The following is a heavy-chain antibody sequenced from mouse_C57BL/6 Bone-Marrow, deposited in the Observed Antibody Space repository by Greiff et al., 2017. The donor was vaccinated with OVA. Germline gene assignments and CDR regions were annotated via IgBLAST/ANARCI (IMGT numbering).Heavy chain of an antibody. D-gene: IGHD2-3*01. CDR2: ISSGGSYT. CDR1: GFTFSSYG. J-gene: IGHJ3*01. Sequence: EVQLVESGGDLVKPGGSLKLSCAASGFTFSSYGMSWVRQTPDKRLEWVATISSGGSYTYYPDSVKGRFTISRDNAKNTLYLQMSSLKSEDTAMYYCARHGYSFAYWGQGTLVTVSA. CDR3: ARHGYSFAY. V-gene: IGHV5-6*01.